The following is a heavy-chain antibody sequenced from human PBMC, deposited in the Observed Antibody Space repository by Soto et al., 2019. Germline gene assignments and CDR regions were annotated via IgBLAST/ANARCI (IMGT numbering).Heavy chain of an antibody. CDR1: GGSFSGYY. Sequence: PSETLSLTCAVYGGSFSGYYWSWIRQPPGKGLEWIGEINHSGSTNYNPSLKSRVTISVDTSKNQFSLKLSSVTAADTAVYYCARVGAESDYGSGSFRNYYGMDVWGQGTTVT. D-gene: IGHD3-10*01. CDR2: INHSGST. J-gene: IGHJ6*02. V-gene: IGHV4-34*01. CDR3: ARVGAESDYGSGSFRNYYGMDV.